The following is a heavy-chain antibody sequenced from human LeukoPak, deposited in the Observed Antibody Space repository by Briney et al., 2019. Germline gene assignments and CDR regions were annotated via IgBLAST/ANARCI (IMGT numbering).Heavy chain of an antibody. CDR1: GGSFSGYY. D-gene: IGHD3-10*01. J-gene: IGHJ6*03. V-gene: IGHV4-34*01. Sequence: NTSETLSLTCAVYGGSFSGYYWNWIRQPPGEGLEWIGGINHSGNTNYNPSLKSRVTISVDTSKNQFSLKLSSVTAADTAVYYCARGGYGSGWDYMDVWGKGTTVTVSS. CDR3: ARGGYGSGWDYMDV. CDR2: INHSGNT.